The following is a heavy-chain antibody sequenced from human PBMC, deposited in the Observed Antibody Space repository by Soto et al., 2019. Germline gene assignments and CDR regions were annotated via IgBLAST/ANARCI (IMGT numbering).Heavy chain of an antibody. J-gene: IGHJ4*02. D-gene: IGHD3-3*01. V-gene: IGHV3-23*01. Sequence: EVQLLESGGGLVQPGGSLRLSCAASGFTFSSYAMSWVRQAPGKGLEWVSAISGSGGSTYYADSVKGRFTISRDNSKNTLYLQMNSLRAEDTAVYYCAKTRQRITLFGVAQLSEYYFDYWGQGTLVTVSS. CDR1: GFTFSSYA. CDR3: AKTRQRITLFGVAQLSEYYFDY. CDR2: ISGSGGST.